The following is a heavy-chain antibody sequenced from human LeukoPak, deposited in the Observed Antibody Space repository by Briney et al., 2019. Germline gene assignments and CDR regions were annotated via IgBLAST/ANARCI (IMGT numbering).Heavy chain of an antibody. V-gene: IGHV4-4*02. Sequence: SGTLSLTCAVSGGSISTAHWWNWVRQSPGKGLEWIGEIYHRGNSNYNPSLKSRVTISVDTSKNQFSLKLSSVTAADTAVYYCAREGWIAARPGTDFDYWGQGTLVTVSS. CDR3: AREGWIAARPGTDFDY. CDR1: GGSISTAHW. J-gene: IGHJ4*02. D-gene: IGHD6-6*01. CDR2: IYHRGNS.